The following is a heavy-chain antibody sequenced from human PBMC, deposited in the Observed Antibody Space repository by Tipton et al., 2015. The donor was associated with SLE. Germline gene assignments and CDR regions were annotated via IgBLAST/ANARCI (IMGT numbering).Heavy chain of an antibody. CDR1: GFTFSSYS. CDR3: TSWSVAGGY. Sequence: SLRLSCAASGFTFSSYSMNWVRQATGKGLVWVGRIRSKANSYATAYAASVKGRFTISRDDSKNTAYLQMTSLKIEDTAVYYCTSWSVAGGYWGQGTLATVSS. CDR2: IRSKANSYAT. V-gene: IGHV3-73*01. J-gene: IGHJ4*02. D-gene: IGHD6-19*01.